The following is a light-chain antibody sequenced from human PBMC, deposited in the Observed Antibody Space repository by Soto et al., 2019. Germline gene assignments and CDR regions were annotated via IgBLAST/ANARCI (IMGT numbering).Light chain of an antibody. V-gene: IGLV2-14*01. CDR3: SSYTRTTPS. Sequence: QSALTQPASVSGSPGQSITISCTGIISDVGGQTSVSWYQQHPGKAPKLLMFKVSDRASGVSNRFSASKSGDTASLTISGLQPEDEADYYCSSYTRTTPSFGPGTKLTVL. CDR1: ISDVGGQTS. J-gene: IGLJ1*01. CDR2: KVS.